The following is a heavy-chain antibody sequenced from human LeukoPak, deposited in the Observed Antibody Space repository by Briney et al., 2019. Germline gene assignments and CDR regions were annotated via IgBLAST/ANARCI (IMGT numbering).Heavy chain of an antibody. J-gene: IGHJ4*02. CDR1: GGSFSGYY. CDR3: ARGDSYGYLTANYFDY. V-gene: IGHV4-34*01. CDR2: INRSGST. Sequence: SETLSLTCAVYGGSFSGYYWSWIRQPPGKGLEWIGEINRSGSTNYNPSLKSRVTISVDTSKNQFSLKLSSVTAADTAVYYCARGDSYGYLTANYFDYWGQGTLVTVSS. D-gene: IGHD5-18*01.